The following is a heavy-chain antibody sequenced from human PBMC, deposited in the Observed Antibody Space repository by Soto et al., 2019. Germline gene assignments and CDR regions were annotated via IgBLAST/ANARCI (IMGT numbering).Heavy chain of an antibody. CDR2: IVVGSGNT. D-gene: IGHD1-26*01. V-gene: IGHV1-58*01. CDR1: GFTFTSSA. Sequence: ASVKVSCKASGFTFTSSAVQWVRQARGQRLEWIGWIVVGSGNTNYAQKFQERVTITRDMSTSTAYMELRSLRSDDTAVYYCASSSGGYFSLSEYYFDYWGQGTLVTVSS. CDR3: ASSSGGYFSLSEYYFDY. J-gene: IGHJ4*02.